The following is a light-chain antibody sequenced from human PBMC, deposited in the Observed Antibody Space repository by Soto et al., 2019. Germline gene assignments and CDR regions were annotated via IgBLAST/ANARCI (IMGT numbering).Light chain of an antibody. Sequence: IGVVQATDVLHLSRGESATISCRASQSGRSSYLARYQQSPGQAPRLLIYDASNRASGIPDRFSGSGSGTDFSLAISMLEAEDFAFCYCQWYGSSPQRFGHGAVV. V-gene: IGKV3-20*01. J-gene: IGKJ1*01. CDR3: QWYGSSPQR. CDR1: QSGRSSY. CDR2: DAS.